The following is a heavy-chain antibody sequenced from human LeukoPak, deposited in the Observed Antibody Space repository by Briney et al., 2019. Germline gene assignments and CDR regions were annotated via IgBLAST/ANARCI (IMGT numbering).Heavy chain of an antibody. CDR2: IYHTGST. CDR1: GGPFTTYY. CDR3: ARVGHPTQRRVLSAVTIPTAGAFDF. Sequence: PSETLSLTCAVYGGPFTTYYWSWIRQPPGKGLEWIGDIYHTGSTTYNPSLKSRVTISIDPSKNQFSLRLAAVTAADTSVYYCARVGHPTQRRVLSAVTIPTAGAFDFWGQGTLVTVSS. D-gene: IGHD4-17*01. J-gene: IGHJ3*01. V-gene: IGHV4-34*01.